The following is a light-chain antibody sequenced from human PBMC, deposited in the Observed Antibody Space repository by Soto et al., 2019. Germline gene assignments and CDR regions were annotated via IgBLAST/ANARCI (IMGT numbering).Light chain of an antibody. CDR2: DSS. CDR1: HDINNY. CDR3: QEFDNLPVT. J-gene: IGKJ5*01. Sequence: DIQMTQSPSSLSASVGDRVTIICQASHDINNYLNWYQQKPGKAPKLLIYDSSNLEIGVPSRFSGSGYGTRFSFTISSLQPQDIATYYCQEFDNLPVTFGPGTRLEIK. V-gene: IGKV1-33*01.